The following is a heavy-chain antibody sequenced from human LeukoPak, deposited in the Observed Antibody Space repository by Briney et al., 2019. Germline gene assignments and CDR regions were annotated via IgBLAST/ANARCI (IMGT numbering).Heavy chain of an antibody. CDR1: GFSVSSRF. Sequence: GGSLRLSCAASGFSVSSRFMNWVRQAPGKGLEWVSVIYSGGATYYADSVKGRSTISRDDSNNTLFLQMNSLRVDDTAVYYCAGGGGGGYAYWGQGTLVTVSS. CDR3: AGGGGGGYAY. V-gene: IGHV3-53*01. D-gene: IGHD5-12*01. J-gene: IGHJ4*02. CDR2: IYSGGAT.